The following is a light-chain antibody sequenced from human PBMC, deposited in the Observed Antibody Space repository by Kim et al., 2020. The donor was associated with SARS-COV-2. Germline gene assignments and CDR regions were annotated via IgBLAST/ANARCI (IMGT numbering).Light chain of an antibody. V-gene: IGLV1-44*01. CDR1: SCNNGSNT. Sequence: GQRVTTSSCGRSCNNGSNTVNWYQQLPAGPPKLLIYNKNRRPSGVPERCSGSQSGTSASLAISGRQSEDETDYYCTAWEDSLNGPVFGGGTKLTVL. CDR3: TAWEDSLNGPV. J-gene: IGLJ2*01. CDR2: NKN.